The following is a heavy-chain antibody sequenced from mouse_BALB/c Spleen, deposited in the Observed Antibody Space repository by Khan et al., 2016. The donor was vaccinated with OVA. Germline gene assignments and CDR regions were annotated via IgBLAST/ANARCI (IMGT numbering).Heavy chain of an antibody. CDR3: ASHVTGSFAY. D-gene: IGHD4-1*01. V-gene: IGHV5-6*01. CDR2: INSDGYYT. J-gene: IGHJ3*01. Sequence: ELPLVESGGDLVKPGGSLRLSCAASGFTFSTYGMSWVRQFPDKRLEWVATINSDGYYTYYPDTLKGRFTISRNNAENTLYLQRRSLKTEDTAKDYCASHVTGSFAYGGHGRMVTV. CDR1: GFTFSTYG.